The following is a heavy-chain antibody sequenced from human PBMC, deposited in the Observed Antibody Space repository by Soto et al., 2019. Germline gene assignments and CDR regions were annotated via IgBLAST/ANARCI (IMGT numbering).Heavy chain of an antibody. D-gene: IGHD3-22*01. CDR2: IYYSGST. CDR1: GGSISSGDYY. CDR3: ARGAWSYYDSSGYYPPHFQH. Sequence: SETLSLTCTVSGGSISSGDYYWSWIRQPPGKGLEWIGYIYYSGSTYYNPSLKSRVTISVDTSKDQFSLKLSSVTAADTAVYYCARGAWSYYDSSGYYPPHFQHWGQGTLVTVSS. V-gene: IGHV4-30-4*01. J-gene: IGHJ1*01.